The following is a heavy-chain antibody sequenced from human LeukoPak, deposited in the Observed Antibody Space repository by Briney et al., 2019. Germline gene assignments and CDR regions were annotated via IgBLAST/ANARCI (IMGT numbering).Heavy chain of an antibody. CDR3: ARDNVNIAAAASYHCYMDV. V-gene: IGHV3-48*04. CDR1: GFTFSIYS. J-gene: IGHJ6*03. CDR2: ISSSSSTI. Sequence: GGSLRLSCAASGFTFSIYSMNCVRQAPGKGLEWVSYISSSSSTIYCADSVKGRFTISRDYAKNSLYLQMNSLRAEDTAVYYCARDNVNIAAAASYHCYMDVWGKGTTVTVSS. D-gene: IGHD6-13*01.